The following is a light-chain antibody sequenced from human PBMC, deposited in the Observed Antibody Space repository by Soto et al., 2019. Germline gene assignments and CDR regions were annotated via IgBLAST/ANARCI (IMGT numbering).Light chain of an antibody. J-gene: IGKJ4*01. Sequence: DIVVTQSPATLSVSPGERATLSCRASQSVSSDLAWYQQKPGQAPRLLIYGASTRATGIPARFSGSGSGTEFTLTISSLQSEDFAVYYCQQYNNWPPLTLGGGTKVEIK. CDR1: QSVSSD. CDR2: GAS. V-gene: IGKV3-15*01. CDR3: QQYNNWPPLT.